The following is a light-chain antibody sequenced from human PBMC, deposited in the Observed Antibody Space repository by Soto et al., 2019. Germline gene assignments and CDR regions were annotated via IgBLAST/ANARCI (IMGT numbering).Light chain of an antibody. V-gene: IGLV2-14*01. CDR2: DVS. Sequence: QSALTQPASVSGSPGQSITISCTGTSSDVGGYNYVSWYQQHPGKAPKLMIYDVSNRPSGVSNRFPGSKSGNTASLTISGLQAKDKADYYCSSYTSRSSSTYVFGTGTKVTVL. J-gene: IGLJ1*01. CDR3: SSYTSRSSSTYV. CDR1: SSDVGGYNY.